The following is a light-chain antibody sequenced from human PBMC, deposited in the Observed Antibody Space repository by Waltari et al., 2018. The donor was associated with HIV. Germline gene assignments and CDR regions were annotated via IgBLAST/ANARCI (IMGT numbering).Light chain of an antibody. Sequence: SYELTQPPFVSVSPGQTTSITCPGDRLGAKYVFWYGKKPGQSPVLVHYQDTKRPPGIPMRFAGSHSGDTATLPISGGQAVDEATYYCRAWDSDVHVFGCGTKVTVL. CDR1: RLGAKY. J-gene: IGLJ1*01. CDR2: QDT. CDR3: RAWDSDVHV. V-gene: IGLV3-1*01.